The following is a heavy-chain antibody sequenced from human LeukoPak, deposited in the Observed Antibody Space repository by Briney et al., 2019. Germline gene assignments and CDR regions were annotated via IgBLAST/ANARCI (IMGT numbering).Heavy chain of an antibody. CDR3: VRRSRVAMPNALDLMSDF. CDR1: GDSFSGHY. Sequence: SETLSLTCAIYGDSFSGHYWSWIRQPPGKGLEWIGEITDGERTSYSPSLKSRATISVVPSQRQFSLELDSVTAADTAIYYCVRRSRVAMPNALDLMSDFWGQGTLVTVSS. CDR2: ITDGERT. V-gene: IGHV4-34*01. J-gene: IGHJ4*02. D-gene: IGHD6-13*01.